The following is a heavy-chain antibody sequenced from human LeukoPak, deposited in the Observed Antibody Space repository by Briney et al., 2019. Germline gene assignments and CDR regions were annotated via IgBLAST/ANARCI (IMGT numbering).Heavy chain of an antibody. D-gene: IGHD3-16*02. Sequence: GGSLRLSCGVSGITLSNYGMSWVRQAPGKGLEWVAGLSGSAGGTNYADSVKGPFTISRNNSKNTLFLQMDRLRAEDTAVYFCAKRGVVVRVFLVGFHKEAYYFDSWGQGAQVTVSS. CDR2: LSGSAGGT. V-gene: IGHV3-23*01. J-gene: IGHJ4*02. CDR3: AKRGVVVRVFLVGFHKEAYYFDS. CDR1: GITLSNYG.